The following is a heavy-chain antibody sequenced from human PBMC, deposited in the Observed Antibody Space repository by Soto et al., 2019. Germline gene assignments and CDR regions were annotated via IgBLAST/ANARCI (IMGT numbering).Heavy chain of an antibody. J-gene: IGHJ6*02. Sequence: QMQLVESGGGVVQPGTSLRLSCAASGFDFSSYGMHWVRQTPGKGLEWVAVLGFDGGGGYYADSVKGRFTISRDNSKKMLYLQMDSLRAGDTALYYCAREPVGPDYAMDVWGQGTTVTVSS. V-gene: IGHV3-33*01. D-gene: IGHD1-26*01. CDR3: AREPVGPDYAMDV. CDR2: LGFDGGGG. CDR1: GFDFSSYG.